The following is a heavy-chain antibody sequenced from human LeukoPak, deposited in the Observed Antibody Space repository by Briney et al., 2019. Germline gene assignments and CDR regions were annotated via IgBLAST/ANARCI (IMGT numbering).Heavy chain of an antibody. CDR1: GFTFSSYA. CDR3: TRDAGGYPDWYFDL. Sequence: GGSLRLSCAASGFTFSSYAMNLVRQAPRKGLEWVSSISADSTFKYYAASVKGRFTISRDNARKSLYLQMNALRDEDTALYYCTRDAGGYPDWYFDLWGRGTLVTVSS. V-gene: IGHV3-21*01. D-gene: IGHD5-18*01. J-gene: IGHJ2*01. CDR2: ISADSTFK.